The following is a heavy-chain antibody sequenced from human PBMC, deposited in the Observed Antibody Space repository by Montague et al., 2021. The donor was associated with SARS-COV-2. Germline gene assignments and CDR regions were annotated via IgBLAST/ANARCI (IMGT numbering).Heavy chain of an antibody. CDR1: GFRFNVFT. CDR3: ARPPVGGSSYHMDV. J-gene: IGHJ6*02. CDR2: ISTSGTNI. V-gene: IGHV3-48*04. D-gene: IGHD3-16*01. Sequence: SLRLSCAASGFRFNVFTMSWVRQAPGKGLEWVSSISTSGTNIHYADSVKGRFTISRDNAKNSVYLQVSSLRVEDTAVYYCARPPVGGSSYHMDVWGQGTTVTVSS.